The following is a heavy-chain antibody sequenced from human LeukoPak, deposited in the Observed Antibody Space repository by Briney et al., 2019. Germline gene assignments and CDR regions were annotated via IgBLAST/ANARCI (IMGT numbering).Heavy chain of an antibody. J-gene: IGHJ4*02. Sequence: SETLSLTCTVSNDYISDYYWSWIRQPAGKGLDWIGRVSKYGNTNYNPSLKSRVTMSVQTSKNQFSLNLNFVTAADTAVYYCARALSMTYYGSGSYDYWGQGTLVTVSS. V-gene: IGHV4-4*07. CDR2: VSKYGNT. CDR1: NDYISDYY. CDR3: ARALSMTYYGSGSYDY. D-gene: IGHD3-10*01.